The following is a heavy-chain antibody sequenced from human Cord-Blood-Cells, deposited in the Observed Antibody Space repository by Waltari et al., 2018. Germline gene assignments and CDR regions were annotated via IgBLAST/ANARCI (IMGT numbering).Heavy chain of an antibody. J-gene: IGHJ3*02. Sequence: QVQLVQSGAEVKKPGASVQVSCKASGYTFPSYDLNWARQATGQGLEWMGSMNPNSGNTGYAQKFQGRVTITRNTSISTAYMELSSLRSEDTAVYYCARVGYSSSWYAFDIWGQGTMVTVSS. D-gene: IGHD6-13*01. CDR1: GYTFPSYD. CDR3: ARVGYSSSWYAFDI. V-gene: IGHV1-8*03. CDR2: MNPNSGNT.